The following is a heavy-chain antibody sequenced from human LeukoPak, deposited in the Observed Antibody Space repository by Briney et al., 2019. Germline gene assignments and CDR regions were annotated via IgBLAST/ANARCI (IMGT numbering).Heavy chain of an antibody. CDR3: ARDGRFGELSDY. D-gene: IGHD3-10*01. CDR1: GYTFISYG. CDR2: ISAYNGNT. J-gene: IGHJ4*02. Sequence: ASVKVSCKASGYTFISYGISWVRQAPGQGLEWMGRISAYNGNTNYAQKLQGRVTMTTDTSTSTAYMELRSLRSDDTAVYHCARDGRFGELSDYWGQGTLVTVSS. V-gene: IGHV1-18*01.